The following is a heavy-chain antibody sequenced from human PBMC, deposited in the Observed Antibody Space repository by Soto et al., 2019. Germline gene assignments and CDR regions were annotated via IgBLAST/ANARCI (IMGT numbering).Heavy chain of an antibody. CDR2: IYYSGST. D-gene: IGHD4-17*01. J-gene: IGHJ6*01. CDR1: GGSVNNANYF. Sequence: QVRLEESGPGLVKPSETLSLICSVSGGSVNNANYFWNWIRHHPENGLEWIGYIYYSGSTRYNPSFKTRATLSIYTSKNQFSLRLNSVTVADTAVYVCARDADYGVSRGGMDVWGRGTKVTVSS. CDR3: ARDADYGVSRGGMDV. V-gene: IGHV4-31*03.